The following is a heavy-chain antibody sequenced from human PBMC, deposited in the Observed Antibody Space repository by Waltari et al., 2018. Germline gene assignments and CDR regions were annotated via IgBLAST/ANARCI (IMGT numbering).Heavy chain of an antibody. J-gene: IGHJ4*02. Sequence: EVQLLESGGGLVQPGGSLRLSCAASGFTFSMYAMIWVRQAPGQGVGWVSSICESGGFTYHADSVNGRFPISRDKSKNTLYLQMNFLKAEGTALYYCAKAIDGGYDFPSYFDSLGQGTLVTVSS. CDR3: AKAIDGGYDFPSYFDS. D-gene: IGHD5-12*01. CDR2: ICESGGFT. CDR1: GFTFSMYA. V-gene: IGHV3-23*01.